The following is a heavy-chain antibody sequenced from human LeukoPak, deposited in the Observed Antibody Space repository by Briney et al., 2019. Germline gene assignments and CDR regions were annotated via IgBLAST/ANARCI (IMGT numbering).Heavy chain of an antibody. Sequence: GGSLRLSCAASGFSFPYGMSWVRQAPGKGLEWVSGITNSGENTYYADSVKGRFTISRDNAKNSLYLQMNSLRAEDTVVYYCAELGITMIGGVWGKGTTVTISS. CDR1: GFSFPYG. J-gene: IGHJ6*04. D-gene: IGHD3-10*02. CDR2: ITNSGENT. CDR3: AELGITMIGGV. V-gene: IGHV3-23*01.